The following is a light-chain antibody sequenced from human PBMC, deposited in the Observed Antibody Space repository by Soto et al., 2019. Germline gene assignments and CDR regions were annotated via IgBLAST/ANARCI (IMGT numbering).Light chain of an antibody. CDR3: MQALQTPRT. CDR2: LGS. Sequence: IVMTQSPLSLPVTPGEPASISCRSSQSLLHSNGYNYLDWYLQKPGQSPQLLIYLGSNRASGGPDRFSGSGSGTDFTLKISRVEAEDVGVYYCMQALQTPRTFGPGTKVDIK. J-gene: IGKJ3*01. CDR1: QSLLHSNGYNY. V-gene: IGKV2-28*01.